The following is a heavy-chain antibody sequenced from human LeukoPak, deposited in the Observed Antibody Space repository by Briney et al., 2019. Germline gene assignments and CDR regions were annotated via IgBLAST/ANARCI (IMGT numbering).Heavy chain of an antibody. J-gene: IGHJ6*02. D-gene: IGHD1-14*01. CDR1: GGSISSYY. V-gene: IGHV4-59*01. CDR3: ARARTGVDV. CDR2: IYYSGST. Sequence: SETLSLTCTVSGGSISSYYWSWIRQPPGKGLEWIGYIYYSGSTNYNPSLKSRVTISVDTSKNQFSLKLSSVTAADTAVYYCARARTGVDVWDQGTTVTVSS.